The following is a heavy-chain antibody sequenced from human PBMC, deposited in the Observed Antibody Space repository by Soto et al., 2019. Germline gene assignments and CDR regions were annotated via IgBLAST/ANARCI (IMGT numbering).Heavy chain of an antibody. J-gene: IGHJ6*02. V-gene: IGHV3-48*02. Sequence: GGSLRLFCAASGFTFSEYILIWVRQAPGQGLEWISRISRSSSTIDYAESVKGRFTISRDNAKNSLSLEMNSLRDEQTAVYYCARTGIEASGTMYGMDVWRQGTTVTVPS. D-gene: IGHD1-1*01. CDR2: ISRSSSTI. CDR3: ARTGIEASGTMYGMDV. CDR1: GFTFSEYI.